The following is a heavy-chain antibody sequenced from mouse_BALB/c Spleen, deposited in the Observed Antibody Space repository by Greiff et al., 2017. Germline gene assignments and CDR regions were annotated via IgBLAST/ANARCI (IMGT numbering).Heavy chain of an antibody. Sequence: EVKLMESGAELVRPGALVKLSCKASGFNIKDYYMHWVKQRPEQGLEWIGWIDPENGNTIYDPKFQGKASITADTSSNTAYLQLSSLTSEDTAVYYCARRGYGSSYFAYWGQGTLVTVSA. J-gene: IGHJ3*01. D-gene: IGHD1-1*01. CDR3: ARRGYGSSYFAY. CDR1: GFNIKDYY. V-gene: IGHV14-1*02. CDR2: IDPENGNT.